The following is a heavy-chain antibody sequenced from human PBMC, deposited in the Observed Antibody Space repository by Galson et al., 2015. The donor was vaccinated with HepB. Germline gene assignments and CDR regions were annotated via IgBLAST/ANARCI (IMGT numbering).Heavy chain of an antibody. CDR3: ARVGYCFNGVCPRRGMDV. CDR1: GGSVSSGSYY. Sequence: ETLSLTCAVSGGSVSSGSYYWSWIRQPPGKGLEWIGYIYYNGSTNYNPSLKSRVTISVDTSKNQFSLKLSSVTAADTAVYYCARVGYCFNGVCPRRGMDVWGQGTTVTVSS. D-gene: IGHD2-8*01. J-gene: IGHJ6*02. V-gene: IGHV4-61*01. CDR2: IYYNGST.